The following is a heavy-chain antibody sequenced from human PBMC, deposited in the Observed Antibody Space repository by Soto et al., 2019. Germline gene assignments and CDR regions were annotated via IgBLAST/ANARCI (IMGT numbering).Heavy chain of an antibody. J-gene: IGHJ4*02. CDR2: ISAYNGNT. CDR1: GYTFTSCC. D-gene: IGHD4-17*01. CDR3: ASGTTNALFDY. V-gene: IGHV1-18*01. Sequence: ASVNLSCKASGYTFTSCCISWVRQAPGQGLEWMGWISAYNGNTNYAQKLQGRVTMTTDTSTSTAYMELRSLRSDDTAVYYCASGTTNALFDYWGQGTLVTVSS.